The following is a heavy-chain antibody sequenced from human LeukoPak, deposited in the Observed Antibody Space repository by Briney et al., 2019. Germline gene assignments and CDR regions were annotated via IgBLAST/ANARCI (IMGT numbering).Heavy chain of an antibody. Sequence: QPGGSLRLSCAASGFTFSTYGMNWVRQAPGKGLEWVSHISSSGSPIYYADSVKGRFTISRDNAKNSLYLQMNSLRAEDTAMYYCARGVFDYWGQGTLVAVSS. V-gene: IGHV3-48*01. CDR3: ARGVFDY. J-gene: IGHJ4*02. CDR2: ISSSGSPI. CDR1: GFTFSTYG.